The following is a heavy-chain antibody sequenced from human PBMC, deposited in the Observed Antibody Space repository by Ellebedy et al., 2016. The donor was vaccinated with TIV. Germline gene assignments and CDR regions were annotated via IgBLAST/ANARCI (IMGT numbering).Heavy chain of an antibody. D-gene: IGHD3-22*01. J-gene: IGHJ3*02. Sequence: GESLKISCAASGFTFSDYYMSWIRQGPGKGLEWVSYISSSSSFTNYADYVKGRFTISRDNAKNSLYLQMNSLRAEDTAVYYCARGDSYYDSSGYSTIVAFDIWGQGTMVTVSS. CDR3: ARGDSYYDSSGYSTIVAFDI. CDR1: GFTFSDYY. CDR2: ISSSSSFT. V-gene: IGHV3-11*06.